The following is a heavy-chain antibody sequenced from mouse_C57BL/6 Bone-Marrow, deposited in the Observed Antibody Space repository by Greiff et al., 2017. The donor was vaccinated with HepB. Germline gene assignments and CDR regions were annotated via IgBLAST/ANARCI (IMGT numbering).Heavy chain of an antibody. CDR2: FYPGSGSI. CDR1: GYTFTEYT. CDR3: ARHERGLLRYPAWFAY. J-gene: IGHJ3*01. Sequence: QVQLKESGAELVKPGASVKLSCKASGYTFTEYTIHWVKQRSGQGLEWIGWFYPGSGSIKYNEKFKDKATLTADKSSSTVYMELSRLTSEGSAVYFCARHERGLLRYPAWFAYWGQGTLVTVSA. D-gene: IGHD1-1*01. V-gene: IGHV1-62-2*01.